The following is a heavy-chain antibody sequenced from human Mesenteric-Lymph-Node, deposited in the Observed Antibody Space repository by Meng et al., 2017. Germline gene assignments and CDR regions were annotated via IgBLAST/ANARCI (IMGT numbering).Heavy chain of an antibody. CDR2: INHSGST. CDR3: ARGGGNSWYIDY. J-gene: IGHJ4*02. D-gene: IGHD6-13*01. CDR1: GGSFSGYY. V-gene: IGHV4-34*01. Sequence: QVQLHQWGAGLLRPWETRPLTSAVHGGSFSGYYWSWIRQPPGKGLEWIGEINHSGSTNYNPSLKSRVTISVDTSKNQFSLKLSSVTAADTAVYYCARGGGNSWYIDYWGQGTLVTVSS.